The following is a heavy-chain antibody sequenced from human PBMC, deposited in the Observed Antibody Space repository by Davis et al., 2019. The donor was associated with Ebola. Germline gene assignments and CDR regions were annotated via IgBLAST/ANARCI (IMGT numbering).Heavy chain of an antibody. Sequence: SETLSLTCTVSGYSISSGYYWSWIRQPPGKGLEWIGYIYHSGSTYYNPSLKSRVTISVDRSKNQFSLKLSSVTAADTAVYYCACPGELSLTFDYWGQGTLVTVSS. V-gene: IGHV4-38-2*02. D-gene: IGHD3-16*02. J-gene: IGHJ4*02. CDR1: GYSISSGYY. CDR3: ACPGELSLTFDY. CDR2: IYHSGST.